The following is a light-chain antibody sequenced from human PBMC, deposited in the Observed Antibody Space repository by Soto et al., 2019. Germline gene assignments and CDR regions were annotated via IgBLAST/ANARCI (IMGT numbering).Light chain of an antibody. J-gene: IGKJ5*01. V-gene: IGKV3-15*01. CDR2: GAS. CDR1: QSVSSN. Sequence: EIVMTQSPATLSVSPGERSTLSCMASQSVSSNLAWYQQKPCQAPRLLVYGASTRATGIPARFSGSGSGTDFTLTISSLEHEDFAAYYCQQRSNWPPFTFGQGTRLEIK. CDR3: QQRSNWPPFT.